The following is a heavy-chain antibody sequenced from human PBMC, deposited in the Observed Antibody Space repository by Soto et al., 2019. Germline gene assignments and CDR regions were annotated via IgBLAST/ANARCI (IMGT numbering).Heavy chain of an antibody. V-gene: IGHV4-4*02. J-gene: IGHJ4*02. CDR2: IYHSGST. CDR1: SGSISSSNW. CDR3: ARAVLVVVAAPSQSVRYFDD. D-gene: IGHD2-15*01. Sequence: PSETLSLTCAVSSGSISSSNWWSWVRQPPGKGLEWIGEIYHSGSTNYNPSLKSRVTISVDKSKNQFSLKLSSVTAADTAVYYCARAVLVVVAAPSQSVRYFDDWGQGTLVTVSS.